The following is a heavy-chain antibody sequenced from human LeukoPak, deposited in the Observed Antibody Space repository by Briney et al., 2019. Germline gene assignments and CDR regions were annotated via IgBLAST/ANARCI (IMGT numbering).Heavy chain of an antibody. CDR2: ISAYNGNT. CDR3: ARDRRSSSSNSILFDY. CDR1: GYTFTSYG. D-gene: IGHD6-6*01. Sequence: ASVKVSCKASGYTFTSYGISWVRQAPGQGLEWMGWISAYNGNTNYAQKLQGRVTMTTDTSTSTAYMELRSLRSDDTAVYYCARDRRSSSSNSILFDYWGQGTVVTVSS. J-gene: IGHJ4*02. V-gene: IGHV1-18*01.